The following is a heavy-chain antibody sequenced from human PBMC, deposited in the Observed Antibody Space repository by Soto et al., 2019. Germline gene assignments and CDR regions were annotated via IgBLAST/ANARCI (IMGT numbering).Heavy chain of an antibody. J-gene: IGHJ4*02. Sequence: SVKGAWKTAGCTFSSYAISWVRQATGQGLEWMGGIIPIFGTANYAQKFQGRVTITADESTSTAYMELSSLRSEDTAVYYCARDVGYDSSGYYLRYFDYCGQGTLVTVSS. CDR2: IIPIFGTA. V-gene: IGHV1-69*13. CDR1: GCTFSSYA. D-gene: IGHD3-22*01. CDR3: ARDVGYDSSGYYLRYFDY.